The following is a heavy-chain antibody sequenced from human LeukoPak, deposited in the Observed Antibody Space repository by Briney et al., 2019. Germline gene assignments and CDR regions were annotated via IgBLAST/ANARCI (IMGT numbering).Heavy chain of an antibody. J-gene: IGHJ5*02. V-gene: IGHV1-2*06. CDR3: ARDRGYCSSTSCYVFMFDP. D-gene: IGHD2-2*01. Sequence: ASVKVSCKASGYTFTGYYMHWVPQAPGQGLEWMGRINLNSGGPTSAQKFQGSVTMTRDTSISTAYMELSRLRSDDTAVYYCARDRGYCSSTSCYVFMFDPWGQGTLVTVSS. CDR1: GYTFTGYY. CDR2: INLNSGGP.